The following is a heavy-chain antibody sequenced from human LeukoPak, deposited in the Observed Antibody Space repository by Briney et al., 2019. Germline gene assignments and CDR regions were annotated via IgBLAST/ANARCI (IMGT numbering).Heavy chain of an antibody. CDR2: ISYNGNT. CDR1: GDSMSIGYY. CDR3: ARSFSSGWPAYFLH. V-gene: IGHV4-38-2*02. J-gene: IGHJ1*01. Sequence: PSETLSLTCTVSGDSMSIGYYWGWIRQPPGKGLEWIGTISYNGNTYYNPSLKTRVTISVDTSKNQFSLKLTSVTAADTAVYFCARSFSSGWPAYFLHWGQSTLATVSS. D-gene: IGHD6-19*01.